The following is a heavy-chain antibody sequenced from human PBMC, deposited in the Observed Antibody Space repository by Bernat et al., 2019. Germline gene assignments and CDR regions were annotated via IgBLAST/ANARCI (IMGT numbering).Heavy chain of an antibody. Sequence: EVQLVESGGGLVQPGGSLRLSCAASGFTFSSYWMHWVRQAPGKGLVWVSRINSDGSSTSYADSVKGRFTISRDNAKNTLYLQMNSLRAEDTAVYYCARGDCSSTSYYGWSYGMDVWGQGTTVTVSS. CDR3: ARGDCSSTSYYGWSYGMDV. V-gene: IGHV3-74*01. CDR2: INSDGSST. J-gene: IGHJ6*02. CDR1: GFTFSSYW. D-gene: IGHD2-2*01.